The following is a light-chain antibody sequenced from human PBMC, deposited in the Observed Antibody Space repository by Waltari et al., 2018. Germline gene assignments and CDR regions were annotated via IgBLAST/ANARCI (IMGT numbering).Light chain of an antibody. J-gene: IGLJ2*01. Sequence: YGLTQSPSVSVSPGQTARITCGGDNIGSEVVNWYQQKSPQAPILVIYADNERPAGIPERVAGSKSENTATLTISGVEAGDESDYYCQVWDISSDHPVLFGGGTRLTVL. CDR1: NIGSEV. CDR3: QVWDISSDHPVL. CDR2: ADN. V-gene: IGLV3-21*02.